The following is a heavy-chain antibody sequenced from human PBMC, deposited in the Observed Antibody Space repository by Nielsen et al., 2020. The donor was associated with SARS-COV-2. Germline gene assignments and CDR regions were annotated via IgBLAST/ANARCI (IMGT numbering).Heavy chain of an antibody. CDR3: ARAVAGWGYYYYGMDV. D-gene: IGHD6-19*01. V-gene: IGHV4-39*01. J-gene: IGHJ6*02. CDR1: GGSISRSSYY. Sequence: SETLSLTCTVSGGSISRSSYYWGWIRQSPGKGLEWIGSIYYSGSTYYNPSLKSRVTISVDTSKNQFSLKLSSVTAADTAVYYCARAVAGWGYYYYGMDVWGQGTTVTVFS. CDR2: IYYSGST.